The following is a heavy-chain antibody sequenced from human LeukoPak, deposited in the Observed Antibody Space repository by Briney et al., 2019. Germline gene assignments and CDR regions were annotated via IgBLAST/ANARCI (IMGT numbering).Heavy chain of an antibody. V-gene: IGHV4-39*01. CDR2: IYYSGST. J-gene: IGHJ4*02. CDR1: GGSISSSSYY. Sequence: PSETLSLTCTVSGGSISSSSYYWGWIRQPPGKGLEWIGSIYYSGSTYYNPSLKSRVTISVDTSKNQFSLKLSSVTAADTAVYHCATQGESLYYWGQGTLVTVSS. D-gene: IGHD5-24*01. CDR3: ATQGESLYY.